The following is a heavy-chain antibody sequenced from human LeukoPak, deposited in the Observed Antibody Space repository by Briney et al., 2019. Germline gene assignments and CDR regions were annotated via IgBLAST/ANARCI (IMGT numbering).Heavy chain of an antibody. V-gene: IGHV3-23*01. D-gene: IGHD5-18*01. CDR2: ISGSGGST. Sequence: GGSLSLSCAASGFTFSSYAMSWVRQAPGKGLEWVSAISGSGGSTYYADSVKGRFTISRDNSKNTLYLQMNSLRVEDTAVYYCAKSRGYSYGYYYFDYWGQGTLVTVSS. CDR1: GFTFSSYA. CDR3: AKSRGYSYGYYYFDY. J-gene: IGHJ4*02.